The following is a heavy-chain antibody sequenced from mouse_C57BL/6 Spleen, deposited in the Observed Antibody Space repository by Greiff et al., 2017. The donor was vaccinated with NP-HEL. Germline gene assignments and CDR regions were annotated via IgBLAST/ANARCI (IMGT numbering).Heavy chain of an antibody. J-gene: IGHJ2*01. CDR2: IDPSDSYT. V-gene: IGHV1-50*01. CDR3: ARVRDLDY. Sequence: QVQLKQPGAELVKPGASVKLSCKASGYTFTSYWMQWVKQRPGQGLEWIGEIDPSDSYTNYNQKFKGKATLTVDTSSSTAYMQLSSLTSEDSAVYDCARVRDLDYWGQGTTLTVSS. CDR1: GYTFTSYW.